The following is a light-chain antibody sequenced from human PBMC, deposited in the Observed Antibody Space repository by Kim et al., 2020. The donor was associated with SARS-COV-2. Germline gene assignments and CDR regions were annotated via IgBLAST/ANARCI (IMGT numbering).Light chain of an antibody. CDR2: GTS. V-gene: IGKV3-15*01. CDR1: QSVSSD. J-gene: IGKJ4*01. CDR3: QHYNHWPLS. Sequence: EIVMTQSPVTLSVSPGERATLSCRASQSVSSDLAWYQLKPGQAPRLLIHGTSARATGIPARFSASGSGTEFTLTIGSLQSEDFAIYYCQHYNHWPLSFGGGTKVDIK.